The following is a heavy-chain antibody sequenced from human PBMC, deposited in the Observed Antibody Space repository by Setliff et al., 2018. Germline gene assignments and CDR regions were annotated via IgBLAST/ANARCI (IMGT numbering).Heavy chain of an antibody. J-gene: IGHJ4*02. CDR2: IYPGDSDT. V-gene: IGHV5-51*01. CDR1: GYSFTSYW. D-gene: IGHD2-2*01. CDR3: ARQGCSSTSCHSIDY. Sequence: GESLKISCKGSGYSFTSYWIGWVRQMPGKGLEWMGIIYPGDSDTRYSPSFQGQVTISADKSISTAYLQWSSLKASDTAMYYCARQGCSSTSCHSIDYWGQGTLVTVSS.